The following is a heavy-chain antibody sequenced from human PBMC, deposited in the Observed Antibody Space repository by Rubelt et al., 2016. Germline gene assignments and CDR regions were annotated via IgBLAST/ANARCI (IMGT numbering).Heavy chain of an antibody. D-gene: IGHD2-2*01. CDR3: ARRNLVVVSVAKYNWFDP. J-gene: IGHJ5*02. Sequence: QVQLVQSGAEVKKPGASVKVSCKVSGYTLTELSMHWARQAPGKGLEWMGWIDPNSGDTNCAQKFQGRVTSTTDMSIVTADMGRGSLRSDDTAVYYCARRNLVVVSVAKYNWFDPWGQGTLVTVSS. CDR1: GYTLTELS. V-gene: IGHV1-2*01. CDR2: IDPNSGDT.